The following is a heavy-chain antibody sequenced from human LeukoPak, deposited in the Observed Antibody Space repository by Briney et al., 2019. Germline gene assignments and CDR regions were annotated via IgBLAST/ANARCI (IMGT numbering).Heavy chain of an antibody. Sequence: GGSLRLSCAASGFTFSSYWMSWVRQAPGQGLEWVANIKQDGSEKYYVDSVKGRFTISRDNAKNSLYLQMNSLRAEDTAVYYCASYDSSGYYYDYWGQGTLVTVSS. J-gene: IGHJ4*02. CDR2: IKQDGSEK. V-gene: IGHV3-7*01. D-gene: IGHD3-22*01. CDR1: GFTFSSYW. CDR3: ASYDSSGYYYDY.